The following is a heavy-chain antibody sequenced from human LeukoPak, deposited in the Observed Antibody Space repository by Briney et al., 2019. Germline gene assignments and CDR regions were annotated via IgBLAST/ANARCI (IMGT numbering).Heavy chain of an antibody. J-gene: IGHJ4*02. D-gene: IGHD3-9*01. V-gene: IGHV3-23*01. CDR3: ARGPDYDILADYFDY. CDR1: GFTFSSYE. CDR2: ISGSGGST. Sequence: GGSLRLSCAASGFTFSSYEMNWVRQAPGKGLEWVSAISGSGGSTYYADSVRGRFTISRDNSKNTLFLQMNSLRPEDTAVYYCARGPDYDILADYFDYWGQGTLVTVSS.